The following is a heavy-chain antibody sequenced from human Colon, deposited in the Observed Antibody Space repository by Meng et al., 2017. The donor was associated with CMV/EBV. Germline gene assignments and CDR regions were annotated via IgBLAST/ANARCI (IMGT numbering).Heavy chain of an antibody. J-gene: IGHJ4*02. Sequence: CTVSGGSITTGVYYWTWIRQHPGKGLEWIGYIYYSGNTYYNPSLKSRVTISVDTSKNQFSLKLSSVTAADTAVYYCARGKDAAEDFDYWGQGTLVTVSS. D-gene: IGHD2-15*01. CDR2: IYYSGNT. CDR1: GGSITTGVYY. V-gene: IGHV4-31*03. CDR3: ARGKDAAEDFDY.